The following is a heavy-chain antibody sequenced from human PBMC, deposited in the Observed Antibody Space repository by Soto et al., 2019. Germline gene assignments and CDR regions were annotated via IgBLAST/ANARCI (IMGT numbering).Heavy chain of an antibody. D-gene: IGHD2-2*02. J-gene: IGHJ4*02. CDR2: INHSGST. CDR3: ARGLADVVVPAAIDY. Sequence: QVQLQQWGAGLLKPSETLSLTCAVYGGSFSGYYWSRIRQPPGKGLEWIGEINHSGSTNYNPSLKSRVTISVDTPKNQFSLKLSSVTAADTAVYYCARGLADVVVPAAIDYWGQGTLVTVSS. V-gene: IGHV4-34*01. CDR1: GGSFSGYY.